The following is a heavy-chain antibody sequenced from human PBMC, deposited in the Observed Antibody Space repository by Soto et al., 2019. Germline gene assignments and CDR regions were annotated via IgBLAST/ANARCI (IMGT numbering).Heavy chain of an antibody. V-gene: IGHV4-59*08. J-gene: IGHJ4*02. Sequence: WTWIRQPPGKGLEWIGYIYYSGSTTYNPSLKSRVTFSVDTSKNQFSLKLSSVTAADTAVYYCARTYYDILTGYYFDYCGQGTLVTVSS. CDR3: ARTYYDILTGYYFDY. D-gene: IGHD3-9*01. CDR2: IYYSGST.